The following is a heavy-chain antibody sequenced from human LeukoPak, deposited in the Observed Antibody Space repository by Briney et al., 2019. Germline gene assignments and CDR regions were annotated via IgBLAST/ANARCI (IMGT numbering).Heavy chain of an antibody. D-gene: IGHD6-19*01. Sequence: SETLSLTCAVYGGSFSGYYWSWIRQPPGTGLEWIGEINHSGSTNYNPSLKSRVTISVDTSKNQFSLKLSSVTAADTAVYYCAKIPSAVPGRRFDYWGQGTLVTVSS. CDR3: AKIPSAVPGRRFDY. V-gene: IGHV4-34*01. CDR1: GGSFSGYY. J-gene: IGHJ4*02. CDR2: INHSGST.